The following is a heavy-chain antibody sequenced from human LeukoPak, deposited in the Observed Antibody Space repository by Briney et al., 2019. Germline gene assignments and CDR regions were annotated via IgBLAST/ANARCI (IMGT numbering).Heavy chain of an antibody. CDR2: ISSSSSYI. Sequence: GGSLRLSCAASGFTFSSYSMNWVRQAPGKGLEWVSSISSSSSYIYYADSVKGRFTISRDNAKNSLYLQMNSLRAEDTAVYYCARGGSVNYDILTGAVPYYFDYWGQGTLVTVSS. CDR3: ARGGSVNYDILTGAVPYYFDY. V-gene: IGHV3-21*01. CDR1: GFTFSSYS. J-gene: IGHJ4*02. D-gene: IGHD3-9*01.